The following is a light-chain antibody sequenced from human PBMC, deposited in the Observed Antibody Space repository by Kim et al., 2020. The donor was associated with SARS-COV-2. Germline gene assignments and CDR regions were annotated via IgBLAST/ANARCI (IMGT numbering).Light chain of an antibody. J-gene: IGKJ1*01. Sequence: SVGGRVTITCRASETINDWVAWYQQKPGKAPKLLINMATNLESGVPSRFSGSGFGTEFTLTISSLQPDDFATYYCQQFDIYSQWTSCQVTKVDIK. CDR2: MAT. V-gene: IGKV1-5*03. CDR1: ETINDW. CDR3: QQFDIYSQWT.